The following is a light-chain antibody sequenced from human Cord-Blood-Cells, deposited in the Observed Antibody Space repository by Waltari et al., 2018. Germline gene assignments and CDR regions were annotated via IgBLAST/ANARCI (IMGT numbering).Light chain of an antibody. Sequence: QLVLTQSPSASASLGASVKLTCTLSSGHSSYAIAWHQQQPEKGPRYLMKLNSDGSHSKGDRIPGRFPGSRSGAERYPPHPRLPSEDWADYYFQNGGNGIQVFRGGTKLAVL. CDR3: QNGGNGIQV. V-gene: IGLV4-69*01. CDR1: SGHSSYA. CDR2: LNSDGSH. J-gene: IGLJ3*02.